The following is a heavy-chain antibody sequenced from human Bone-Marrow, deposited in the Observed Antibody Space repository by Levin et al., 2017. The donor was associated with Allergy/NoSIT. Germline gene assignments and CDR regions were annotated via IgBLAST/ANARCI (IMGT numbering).Heavy chain of an antibody. Sequence: PGGSLRLSCAASGFTFSSFGMHWVRQAPGKGLEWVAVISYEGSKIYHSDSVKGRFTISRDNSKNTLYLQMNSLRAEDTAVYYCAKDLCRDCDCHFDYWGQGTLVTVSS. CDR1: GFTFSSFG. CDR2: ISYEGSKI. CDR3: AKDLCRDCDCHFDY. V-gene: IGHV3-30*18. J-gene: IGHJ4*02. D-gene: IGHD2-21*02.